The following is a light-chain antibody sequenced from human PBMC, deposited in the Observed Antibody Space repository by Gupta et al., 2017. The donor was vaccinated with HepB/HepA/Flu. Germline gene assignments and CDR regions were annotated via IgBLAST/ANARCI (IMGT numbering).Light chain of an antibody. CDR3: PALDRSRSGMV. CDR1: SNNVGGNG. Sequence: QAGLPQPPSVSKGLSQTAPLTCPVNSNNVGGNGAAWLQQHQDHPPNLLFYRNKSRHSAIAERFSASRSGTTASLTITDLQTEEEADYYCPALDRSRSGMVFGGGTKLTVL. V-gene: IGLV10-54*02. CDR2: RNK. J-gene: IGLJ2*01.